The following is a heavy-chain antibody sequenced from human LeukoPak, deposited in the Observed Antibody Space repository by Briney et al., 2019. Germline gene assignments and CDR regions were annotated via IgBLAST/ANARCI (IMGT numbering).Heavy chain of an antibody. J-gene: IGHJ4*02. Sequence: SVKVSCKAPGGTFSSYAISWVRQAPGQGLEWMGGIIPIFGTANYAQKFQGRVTITTDESTSTAYMELSSLRSEDTAVYYCARATGGYSYGTYYFDYWGQGTLVTVSS. D-gene: IGHD5-18*01. CDR2: IIPIFGTA. CDR3: ARATGGYSYGTYYFDY. V-gene: IGHV1-69*05. CDR1: GGTFSSYA.